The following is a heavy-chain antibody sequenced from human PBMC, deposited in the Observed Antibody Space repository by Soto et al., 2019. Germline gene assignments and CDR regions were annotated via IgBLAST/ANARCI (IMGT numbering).Heavy chain of an antibody. CDR2: ISYDGSNK. J-gene: IGHJ4*02. V-gene: IGHV3-30-3*01. CDR1: GFTFSSYA. Sequence: QVQLVESGGGVVQPGRSLRLSCAASGFTFSSYAMHWVRQAPGKGLEWVAVISYDGSNKYYADSVKGRFTISRDNSKNTLYLQMNSLRAEDTAVYYCARDGLILRFGEIDYWGQGTLVTVSS. CDR3: ARDGLILRFGEIDY. D-gene: IGHD3-10*01.